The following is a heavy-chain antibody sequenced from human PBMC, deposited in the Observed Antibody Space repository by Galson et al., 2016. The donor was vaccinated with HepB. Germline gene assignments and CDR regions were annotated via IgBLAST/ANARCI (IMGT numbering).Heavy chain of an antibody. Sequence: TLSLTCTVSSDSIRSGGYYWSWIRQHPGRGLEWIGCIYYSGITYYSPSLQSRATISVDTSKNQFSLKLTSVTAADTAVYYCARRSSLSSRLYIDYWGQGTLVTVSS. V-gene: IGHV4-31*03. D-gene: IGHD6-13*01. J-gene: IGHJ4*02. CDR3: ARRSSLSSRLYIDY. CDR2: IYYSGIT. CDR1: SDSIRSGGYY.